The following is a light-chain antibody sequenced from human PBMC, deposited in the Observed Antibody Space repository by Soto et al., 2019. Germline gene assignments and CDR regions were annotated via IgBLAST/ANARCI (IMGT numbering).Light chain of an antibody. CDR2: DVN. CDR3: ASWANSTTVI. V-gene: IGLV2-14*03. J-gene: IGLJ2*01. Sequence: QSALTQPASVSGSPGQSITISCTGTSSDIGAYNFVSWYQQHPGKAPKLMLYDVNIRPSGVSNRFSGSKSGNTASLTISGLQSEDEADYYCASWANSTTVIFGGGTKLTVL. CDR1: SSDIGAYNF.